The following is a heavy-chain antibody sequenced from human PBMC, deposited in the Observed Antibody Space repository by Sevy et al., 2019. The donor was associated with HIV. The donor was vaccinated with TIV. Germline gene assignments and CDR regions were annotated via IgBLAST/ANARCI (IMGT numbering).Heavy chain of an antibody. CDR2: ISYDGSNK. Sequence: GGSLRLSCAASGFTFSSYAMHWVRQAPGKGLEWVAVISYDGSNKYYADSVKGRFTISRDNSKNTLYLQMNSLRPEDTAVYYCARSYFDSSGYYPTGYFDYWGQGTLVTVSS. CDR1: GFTFSSYA. V-gene: IGHV3-30-3*01. D-gene: IGHD3-22*01. J-gene: IGHJ4*02. CDR3: ARSYFDSSGYYPTGYFDY.